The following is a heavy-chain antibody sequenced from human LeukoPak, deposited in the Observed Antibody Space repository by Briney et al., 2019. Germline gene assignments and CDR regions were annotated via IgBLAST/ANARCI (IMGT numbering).Heavy chain of an antibody. J-gene: IGHJ4*02. CDR2: IYYSGSP. D-gene: IGHD2-21*01. CDR1: GVSISSYY. CDR3: AYIAGLQFDY. V-gene: IGHV4-59*01. Sequence: PSETLSLTCTGSGVSISSYYWSWIRQPPGKGLGWIGYIYYSGSPSHSPSLKSRVTMSIDTSKSQFSLKLDSVTTADTAVYSCAYIAGLQFDYWGQGVLVTVSS.